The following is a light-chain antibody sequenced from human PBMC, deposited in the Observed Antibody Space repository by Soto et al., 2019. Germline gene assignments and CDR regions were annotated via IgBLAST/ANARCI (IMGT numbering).Light chain of an antibody. CDR1: SSDVGTYNY. CDR3: CSYAGSYTSL. Sequence: QSALTQPRSVSGSPGQSVTISCTGTSSDVGTYNYVSWYQQHPGKAPKLMIYDVSQRPSGVPDRFSGSKSGNTASLTISGLHAEDESDYYCCSYAGSYTSLFGGGTKVTVL. CDR2: DVS. J-gene: IGLJ2*01. V-gene: IGLV2-11*01.